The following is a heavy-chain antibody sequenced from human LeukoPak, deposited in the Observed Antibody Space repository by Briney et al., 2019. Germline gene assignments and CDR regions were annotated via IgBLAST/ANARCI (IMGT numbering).Heavy chain of an antibody. V-gene: IGHV3-21*01. CDR3: ARGPLGSPEAFDY. D-gene: IGHD1-26*01. CDR1: GFTFSSYS. Sequence: GGSLRLSCAASGFTFSSYSMNWVRQAPGKGLEWVSSISSSSSYIYYADSVKGRFTISRDNAKNSLYLQMNSLRAEDTAVYYCARGPLGSPEAFDYWGQGTLVTVSS. J-gene: IGHJ4*02. CDR2: ISSSSSYI.